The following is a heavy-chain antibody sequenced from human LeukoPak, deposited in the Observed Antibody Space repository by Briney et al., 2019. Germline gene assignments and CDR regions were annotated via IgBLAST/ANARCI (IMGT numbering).Heavy chain of an antibody. Sequence: GGSLRLSCAASGFTFSSYWMSWVRQAPGKGLEWVANIKQDGSEKYYVDSVKGRFTISRDNAKNSLYLQMNSLRAEDTAVYYCARDFGSGPGGYYMDVWGKGTTVTVSS. CDR1: GFTFSSYW. CDR2: IKQDGSEK. CDR3: ARDFGSGPGGYYMDV. V-gene: IGHV3-7*01. D-gene: IGHD6-19*01. J-gene: IGHJ6*03.